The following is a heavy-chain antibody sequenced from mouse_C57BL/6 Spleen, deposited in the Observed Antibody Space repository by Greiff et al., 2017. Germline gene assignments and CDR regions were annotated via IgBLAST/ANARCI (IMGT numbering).Heavy chain of an antibody. D-gene: IGHD1-1*01. Sequence: QVHVKQSGAELVRPGTSVKVSCKASGYAFTNYLIEWVKQRPGQGLEWIGVINPGSGGTNYNEKFKGKATLTADKSSRTAYMQLSSLTSEDSAVYVCARSRCLLLRQDYFDYWGQGTTLTVSS. V-gene: IGHV1-54*01. CDR1: GYAFTNYL. CDR2: INPGSGGT. J-gene: IGHJ2*01. CDR3: ARSRCLLLRQDYFDY.